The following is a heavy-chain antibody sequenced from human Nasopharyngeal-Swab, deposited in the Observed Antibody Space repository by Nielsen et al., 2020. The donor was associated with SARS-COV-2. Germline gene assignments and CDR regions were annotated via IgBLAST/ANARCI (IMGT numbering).Heavy chain of an antibody. V-gene: IGHV3-48*03. J-gene: IGHJ3*02. Sequence: GESLKISCAASGFTFSSYEMNWVRQAPGKGLEWVSYISSSGSTIYYADSVKGRFTISRDNAKNSLYLQMNSLRAEDTAVYYCARVRSLAGHDAFDIWGQGTMVPSPQ. D-gene: IGHD6-19*01. CDR1: GFTFSSYE. CDR3: ARVRSLAGHDAFDI. CDR2: ISSSGSTI.